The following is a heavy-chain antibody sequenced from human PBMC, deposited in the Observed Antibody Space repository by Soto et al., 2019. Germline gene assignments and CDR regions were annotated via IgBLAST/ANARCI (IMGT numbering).Heavy chain of an antibody. D-gene: IGHD4-4*01. V-gene: IGHV4-59*08. CDR3: ARNSYYSSPLRFHP. Sequence: QVQLQESGPGLVQPSETLSLTCTVSGGSITGYYWSWIRQPPGKGPEWIGNIHYSGSTNYNPSLKSRATIPVDPSKNQFALSLSSVPAAETAVYYGARNSYYSSPLRFHPWGQGTLVTVSS. CDR2: IHYSGST. CDR1: GGSITGYY. J-gene: IGHJ5*02.